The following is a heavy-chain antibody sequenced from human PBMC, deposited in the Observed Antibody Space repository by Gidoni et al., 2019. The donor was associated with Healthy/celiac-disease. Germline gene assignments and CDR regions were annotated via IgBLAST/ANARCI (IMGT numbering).Heavy chain of an antibody. Sequence: QVQLQQSGPGLVKPSQTLSLTCTVSGGSISSGCYYWSWIRQHPGKGLEWIGYIYYSGSTYYNPSLKSRVTISVDTSKNQFSLKLSSVTAADTAVYYCAREITIFGVVIFDYWGQGTLVTVSS. V-gene: IGHV4-31*03. J-gene: IGHJ4*02. CDR2: IYYSGST. D-gene: IGHD3-3*01. CDR3: AREITIFGVVIFDY. CDR1: GGSISSGCYY.